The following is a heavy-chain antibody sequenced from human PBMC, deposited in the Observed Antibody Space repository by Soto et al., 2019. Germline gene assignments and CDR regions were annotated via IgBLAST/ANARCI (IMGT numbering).Heavy chain of an antibody. CDR1: GGSISSSNW. J-gene: IGHJ5*02. V-gene: IGHV4-4*02. CDR2: IYHSGST. CDR3: ARWYSSGWYDLRGWFDP. Sequence: QVQLQESGPGLVKPSGTLSLTCAVSGGSISSSNWWSWVRQPPGKGLEWIGEIYHSGSTNYNPSLKSGVTIAVDKSKNQFSLKLSSVTAADTAVYYCARWYSSGWYDLRGWFDPWGQGTLVTVSS. D-gene: IGHD6-19*01.